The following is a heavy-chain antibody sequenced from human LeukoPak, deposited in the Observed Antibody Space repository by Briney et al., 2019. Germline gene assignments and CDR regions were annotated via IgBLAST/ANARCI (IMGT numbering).Heavy chain of an antibody. CDR3: ATDRGWRTSGYYLYYFEF. D-gene: IGHD3-3*01. CDR1: GFIFTNYF. Sequence: GGSLRLSCAASGFIFTNYFMSWVRQAPGKGLEWVASIKHDGSEKYYVDSVRGRFTISRDNTMNSLYLQMSSLRAEDTAVYYCATDRGWRTSGYYLYYFEFWGQGTLVTYSS. V-gene: IGHV3-7*01. J-gene: IGHJ4*02. CDR2: IKHDGSEK.